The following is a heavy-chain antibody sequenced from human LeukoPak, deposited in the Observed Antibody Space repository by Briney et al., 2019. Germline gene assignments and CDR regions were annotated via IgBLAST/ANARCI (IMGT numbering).Heavy chain of an antibody. V-gene: IGHV4-4*07. CDR3: ARRAGAYSHPYDY. CDR1: GGSISNYY. Sequence: TSETLSLTCTVSGGSISNYYWSWIRQTPGKGLEWIGRIYISGSTNYNPSLKSRVTMSVDTSKNQFSLKLSSVTAADTAVYYCARRAGAYSHPYDYWGQGTLVTVSS. D-gene: IGHD4/OR15-4a*01. CDR2: IYISGST. J-gene: IGHJ4*02.